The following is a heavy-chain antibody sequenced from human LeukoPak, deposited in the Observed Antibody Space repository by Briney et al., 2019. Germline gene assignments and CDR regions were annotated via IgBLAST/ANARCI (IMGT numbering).Heavy chain of an antibody. Sequence: PSETLSLTCTVSLDSTTSNFRSWVRQPPGKGLEWIGEIHGSGSPNYNPSLQSRVTISIDRSRNQIALELSSVTAADTAVYYCAREILGGFNPGAYWGQGTLVTVSS. CDR1: LDSTTSNF. D-gene: IGHD1-14*01. CDR2: IHGSGSP. J-gene: IGHJ4*02. CDR3: AREILGGFNPGAY. V-gene: IGHV4-4*02.